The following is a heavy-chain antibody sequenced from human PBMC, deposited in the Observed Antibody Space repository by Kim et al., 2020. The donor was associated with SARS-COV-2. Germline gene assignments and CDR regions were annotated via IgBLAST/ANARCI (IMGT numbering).Heavy chain of an antibody. Sequence: YAASGKGRFTISRDNSKNTLYLRINSLRAEDTAIYYCAKRGSFYYYMDVWGIGTTVTVSS. CDR3: AKRGSFYYYMDV. J-gene: IGHJ6*03. V-gene: IGHV3-23*01.